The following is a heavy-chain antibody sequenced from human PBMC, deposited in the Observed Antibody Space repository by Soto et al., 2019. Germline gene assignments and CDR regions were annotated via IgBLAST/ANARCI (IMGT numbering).Heavy chain of an antibody. D-gene: IGHD1-26*01. CDR3: ARGSGSYW. CDR2: IYYGGST. CDR1: GGSISSYY. V-gene: IGHV4-59*01. J-gene: IGHJ4*02. Sequence: KSSETLSLTCTVSGGSISSYYWIWSRQPPGKGLEGSGYIYYGGSTNYNPSLKSRVTISVDTSKNQFSLQLSSVTAADTAVYYCARGSGSYWWGQGTMVTVSS.